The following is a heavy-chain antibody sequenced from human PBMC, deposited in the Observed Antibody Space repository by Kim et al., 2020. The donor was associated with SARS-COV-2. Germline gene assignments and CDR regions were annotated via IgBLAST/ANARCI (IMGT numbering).Heavy chain of an antibody. CDR3: ARLRGIADN. CDR1: GGSISSSSYY. J-gene: IGHJ4*02. D-gene: IGHD6-13*01. Sequence: SETLSLTCTVSGGSISSSSYYWGWIRQPPGKGLEWIGSIYYSGSTYYNPSLKSRVTISVDTSKNQFSLKLSSVTAADTAVYYCARLRGIADNWGQGTLVTVSS. CDR2: IYYSGST. V-gene: IGHV4-39*01.